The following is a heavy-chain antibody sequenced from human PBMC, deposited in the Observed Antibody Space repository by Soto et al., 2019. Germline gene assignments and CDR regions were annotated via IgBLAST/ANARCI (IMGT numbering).Heavy chain of an antibody. Sequence: PSATLSLTCAVYGGSFSGYYWSWIRQPPGKGLEWIGEINHSGSTNYNPSLKSRVTISVDTSKNQFSLKLSSVTAADTAVYYCARGRAYYDFWSGYYTPYGMDVWGQGTTGTVS. CDR2: INHSGST. V-gene: IGHV4-34*01. CDR3: ARGRAYYDFWSGYYTPYGMDV. J-gene: IGHJ6*02. CDR1: GGSFSGYY. D-gene: IGHD3-3*01.